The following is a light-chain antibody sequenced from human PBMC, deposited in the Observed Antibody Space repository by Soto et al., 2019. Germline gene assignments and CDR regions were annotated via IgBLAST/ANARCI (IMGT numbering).Light chain of an antibody. CDR2: AAS. V-gene: IGKV1-9*01. Sequence: IQLTQSPSSLSASVGDRVTISCRASQGIANFLAWYQQKPGKAPKLLIYAASTLQIGVPSRFSGSGSGTDFTLTIRSLQPEDFATYYCQQLNSFPIPFGSGTKVDIK. CDR3: QQLNSFPIP. J-gene: IGKJ3*01. CDR1: QGIANF.